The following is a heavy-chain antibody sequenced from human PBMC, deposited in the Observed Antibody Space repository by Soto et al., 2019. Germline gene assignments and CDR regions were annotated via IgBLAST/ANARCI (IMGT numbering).Heavy chain of an antibody. Sequence: ASVKVSCKASGYTFTGYYMHWVRQAPGQGLEWMGWINPNSGGTNYAQKFQGRVTMTRDTSISTAYMELSRLRSDDTAVYYCARDRGGARGYCSSTSCYKFDYWGQRTLGTVSP. V-gene: IGHV1-2*02. CDR3: ARDRGGARGYCSSTSCYKFDY. D-gene: IGHD2-2*02. CDR1: GYTFTGYY. CDR2: INPNSGGT. J-gene: IGHJ4*02.